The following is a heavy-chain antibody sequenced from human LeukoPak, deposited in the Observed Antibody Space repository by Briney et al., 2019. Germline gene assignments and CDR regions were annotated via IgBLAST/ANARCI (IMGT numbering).Heavy chain of an antibody. V-gene: IGHV1-69*06. CDR1: GGTFSSYA. CDR3: ARDRDGSGSYYYYYYMDV. CDR2: IIPIFGTA. Sequence: ASVKVSCKASGGTFSSYAISWVRQAPGQGLEWMGGIIPIFGTANYAQKFQGRVTITADKSTSTAYMELSKLRSDDTAVYYCARDRDGSGSYYYYYYMDVWGKGTTVTISS. D-gene: IGHD3-10*01. J-gene: IGHJ6*03.